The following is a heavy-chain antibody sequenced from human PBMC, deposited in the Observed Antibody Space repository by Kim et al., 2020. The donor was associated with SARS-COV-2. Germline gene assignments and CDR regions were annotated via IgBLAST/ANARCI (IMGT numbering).Heavy chain of an antibody. CDR3: ARDQGGHTYAYDY. V-gene: IGHV4-4*02. D-gene: IGHD5-18*01. J-gene: IGHJ4*02. Sequence: NYTPSRKSRVTISVDKSKTQLSLKLSSVAAADTAVYYCARDQGGHTYAYDYWGQGTLVTVSS.